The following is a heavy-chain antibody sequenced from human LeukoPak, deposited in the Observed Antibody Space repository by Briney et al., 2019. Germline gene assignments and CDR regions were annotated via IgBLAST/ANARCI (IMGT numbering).Heavy chain of an antibody. CDR3: ARDPYYYDSSGYYPFDY. Sequence: GGSLRLSCAASGFTFSHYGMSWVRQAPGKGLEWVAGFSGKGDTTYYAESVRGRFTITRDTSKNTLFLQMNSLRAEDTAVYYCARDPYYYDSSGYYPFDYWGQGTLVTVSS. CDR1: GFTFSHYG. CDR2: FSGKGDTT. D-gene: IGHD3-22*01. V-gene: IGHV3-23*01. J-gene: IGHJ4*02.